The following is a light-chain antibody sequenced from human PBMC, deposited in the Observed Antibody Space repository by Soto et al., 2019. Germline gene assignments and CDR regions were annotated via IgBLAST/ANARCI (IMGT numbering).Light chain of an antibody. CDR3: CSYAGSRSLDVV. V-gene: IGLV2-23*03. CDR2: EGS. J-gene: IGLJ2*01. CDR1: SSDVGSYNL. Sequence: QSALTQTASVSGSPGQSITISCTGTSSDVGSYNLVSWYQQHPGKAPKVMIYEGSKRPSGVSNRFSGSKSGNTASLTISGLPAQDEADYYCCSYAGSRSLDVVFGGGTKLTVL.